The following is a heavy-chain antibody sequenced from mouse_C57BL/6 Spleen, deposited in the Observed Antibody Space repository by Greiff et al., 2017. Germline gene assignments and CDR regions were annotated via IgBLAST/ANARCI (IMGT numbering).Heavy chain of an antibody. Sequence: DVMLVESGGGLVKPGGSLKLSCAASGFTFSDYGMHWVRQAPEKGLEWVAYISSGSSTIYYADTVKGRFTISRDNAKNTLFLQMTSLRSEDTAMYYCARGPYSNPWFAYWGQGTLVTVSA. V-gene: IGHV5-17*01. CDR3: ARGPYSNPWFAY. J-gene: IGHJ3*01. D-gene: IGHD2-5*01. CDR1: GFTFSDYG. CDR2: ISSGSSTI.